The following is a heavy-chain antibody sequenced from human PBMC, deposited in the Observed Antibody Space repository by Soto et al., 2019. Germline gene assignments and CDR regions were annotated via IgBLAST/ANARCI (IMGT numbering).Heavy chain of an antibody. CDR1: GYTFSRYG. D-gene: IGHD2-2*01. CDR3: ARDERRTCTGTNCYYFDY. Sequence: QVQLVQSGSEVKEPGASVKVSCKASGYTFSRYGISWVRQAPGQGLEWMAWTSANNDNTNYAEKLQGRVTLTTDTSTGTAYMELRSLRSDDTAVYYCARDERRTCTGTNCYYFDYWGQGTLVTVSS. CDR2: TSANNDNT. J-gene: IGHJ4*02. V-gene: IGHV1-18*04.